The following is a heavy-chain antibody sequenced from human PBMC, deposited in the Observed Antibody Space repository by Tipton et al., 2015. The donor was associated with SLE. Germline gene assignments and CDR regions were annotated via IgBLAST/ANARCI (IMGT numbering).Heavy chain of an antibody. CDR1: GGSISSGSYY. CDR2: IYYSGST. J-gene: IGHJ4*02. CDR3: ARGGPYSSTWYYFDY. D-gene: IGHD6-13*01. V-gene: IGHV4-61*10. Sequence: TLSLTCAVSGGSISSGSYYWSWIRQPAGKGLEWIGYIYYSGSTYYNPSLKSRVTISVDTSKNQFSLKLSSVTAADTAVYYCARGGPYSSTWYYFDYWGQGTLVTVSS.